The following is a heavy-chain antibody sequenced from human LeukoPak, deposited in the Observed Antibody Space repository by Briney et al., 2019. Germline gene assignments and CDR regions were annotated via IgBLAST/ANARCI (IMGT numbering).Heavy chain of an antibody. CDR3: AREEVVPAAMGYYYYYGMDV. Sequence: SETLSLTCTVSGGSISSGGYYWSWIRQHPGKGPEWIGYIYYSGSTYYNPSLKSRVTISVDTSKNQFSLKLSSVTAADTAVYYCAREEVVPAAMGYYYYYGMDVWGKGTTVTVSS. V-gene: IGHV4-31*03. CDR1: GGSISSGGYY. CDR2: IYYSGST. D-gene: IGHD2-2*01. J-gene: IGHJ6*04.